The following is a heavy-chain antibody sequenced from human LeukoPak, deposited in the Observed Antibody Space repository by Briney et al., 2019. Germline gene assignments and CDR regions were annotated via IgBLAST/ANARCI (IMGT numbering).Heavy chain of an antibody. CDR2: IIPIFGTA. D-gene: IGHD3-10*01. CDR1: GGTFSSYA. V-gene: IGHV1-69*13. J-gene: IGHJ5*02. Sequence: GASVKVSCKASGGTFSSYAISWVRQAPGQGLEWMGGIIPIFGTANYAQKFQGRVTITADESTSTAYMELSSLRSEDTAVYYCARDEGSGSYNWFDPWGQGTLVTVSS. CDR3: ARDEGSGSYNWFDP.